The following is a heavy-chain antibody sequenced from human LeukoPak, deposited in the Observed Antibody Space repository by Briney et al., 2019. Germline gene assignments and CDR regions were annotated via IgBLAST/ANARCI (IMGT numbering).Heavy chain of an antibody. CDR3: ARRESSIAVAGRRWFDP. CDR2: ISHSGST. J-gene: IGHJ5*02. CDR1: GGSFSGYY. V-gene: IGHV4-34*01. Sequence: SETLSLTCAVYGGSFSGYYWTWIRQPPGKGLEWIGEISHSGSTNYNPSLKSRVTISVDTSKNQFSLKLSSVTAADTAVYYCARRESSIAVAGRRWFDPWGQGTLVTVSS. D-gene: IGHD6-13*01.